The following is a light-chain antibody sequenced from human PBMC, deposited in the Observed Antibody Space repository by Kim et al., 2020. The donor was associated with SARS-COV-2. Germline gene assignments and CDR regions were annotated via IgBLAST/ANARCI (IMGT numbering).Light chain of an antibody. CDR3: YSAADNNLI. Sequence: SVSPGQTARITCSGHLLAKKVARWFQQKPGQAPAVVIYKDSERPSGIPERFSGSNSGTTATLTITGAQFEDEADYYCYSAADNNLIFGGGTQLTVL. V-gene: IGLV3-27*01. CDR1: LLAKKV. CDR2: KDS. J-gene: IGLJ2*01.